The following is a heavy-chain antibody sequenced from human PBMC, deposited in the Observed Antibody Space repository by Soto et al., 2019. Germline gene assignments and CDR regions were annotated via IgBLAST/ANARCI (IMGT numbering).Heavy chain of an antibody. CDR2: IYYSGST. Sequence: PSETLSLTCTVSGGSISSGGYYWSWIRQHPGKGLEWIGYIYYSGSTYYNQSLKSRVSISVDTSKNQFSLKLSSVTAADTAVYYCARGTAPWLVPNYWGQGTLVTVSS. D-gene: IGHD6-19*01. V-gene: IGHV4-31*03. J-gene: IGHJ4*02. CDR1: GGSISSGGYY. CDR3: ARGTAPWLVPNY.